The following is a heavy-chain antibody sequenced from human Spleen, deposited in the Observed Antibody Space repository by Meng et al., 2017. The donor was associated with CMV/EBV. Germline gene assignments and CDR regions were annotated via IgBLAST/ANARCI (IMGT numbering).Heavy chain of an antibody. CDR1: GGTFSSYA. V-gene: IGHV1-69*05. Sequence: SVKVSCKASGGTFSSYAISWVRQAPGQGLEWMGGIIPIFGTANYAQKFQGRVTMTRDTSISTAYMELSRLRSDDTAVYYCARYVMVVKGFYYYYGMDVWGQGTTVTVSS. J-gene: IGHJ6*02. CDR3: ARYVMVVKGFYYYYGMDV. CDR2: IIPIFGTA. D-gene: IGHD2-15*01.